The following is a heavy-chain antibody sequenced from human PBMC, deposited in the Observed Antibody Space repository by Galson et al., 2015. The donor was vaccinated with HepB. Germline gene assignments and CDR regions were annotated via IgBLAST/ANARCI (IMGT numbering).Heavy chain of an antibody. V-gene: IGHV3-30*04. CDR1: GFTFSSYA. D-gene: IGHD6-13*01. J-gene: IGHJ4*02. CDR2: ISYDGSNK. CDR3: AREWQQLAFDY. Sequence: SLRLSCAASGFTFSSYAVHWVRQAPGKGLEWVAVISYDGSNKYYADSVKGRFTISRDNSKNTLYLQMNSLRAEDTAVYYCAREWQQLAFDYWGQGTLVTVSS.